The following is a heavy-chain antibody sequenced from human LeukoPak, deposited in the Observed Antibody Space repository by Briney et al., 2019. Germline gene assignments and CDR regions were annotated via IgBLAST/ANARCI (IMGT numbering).Heavy chain of an antibody. CDR1: GGFISSTSYY. D-gene: IGHD3-10*01. Sequence: SETLSLTCTVSGGFISSTSYYWGWIRQPPGKGLEWIGSIYYSGSTYYNPSLKSRVTISVDTSKNQFSLKLSSVTAADTAVCYCARFGGSGKFDYWGQGTLVTVSS. J-gene: IGHJ4*02. CDR3: ARFGGSGKFDY. CDR2: IYYSGST. V-gene: IGHV4-39*07.